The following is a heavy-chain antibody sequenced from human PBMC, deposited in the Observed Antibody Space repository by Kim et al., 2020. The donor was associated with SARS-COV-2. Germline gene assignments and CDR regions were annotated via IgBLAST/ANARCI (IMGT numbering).Heavy chain of an antibody. CDR1: GYTFYNYG. CDR3: AKALSGPYGIYSFDY. D-gene: IGHD4-17*01. V-gene: IGHV3-23*01. CDR2: ISSAGGTTT. Sequence: GGSLRLSCGVSGYTFYNYGMGWVRQAPGKGLEWVSGISSAGGTTTYYTNSVKGRFTISRDNSKNTLYLQMESLRAEDTALYYCAKALSGPYGIYSFDYWGQGTLVTVSS. J-gene: IGHJ4*02.